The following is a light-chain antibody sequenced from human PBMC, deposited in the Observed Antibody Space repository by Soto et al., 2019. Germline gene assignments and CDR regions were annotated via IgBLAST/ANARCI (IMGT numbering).Light chain of an antibody. J-gene: IGKJ5*01. CDR2: SAS. CDR3: QQYYDWPIT. CDR1: QSISSL. V-gene: IGKV3-15*01. Sequence: EIVLTHSPATLAVSPCERATLSSRASQSISSLLAWYQQKPGQAPRLLIYSASTRATGIPARFSGSGSGADFTLTISSLQSEDFAVYYCQQYYDWPITFGQGTRLEIK.